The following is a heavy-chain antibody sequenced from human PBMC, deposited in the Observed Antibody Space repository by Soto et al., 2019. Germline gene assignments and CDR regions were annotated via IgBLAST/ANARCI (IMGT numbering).Heavy chain of an antibody. Sequence: SETLSLTCTVSGGSVSSGAYYWTWIRQRPGKGLEWIGYIYYSGSTYYSPSLKSRLSISLDASKNQFSLRLSSVTAADTAMYYCARARLRAVYAFDIWGQGTMVTVSS. CDR1: GGSVSSGAYY. V-gene: IGHV4-31*03. CDR2: IYYSGST. CDR3: ARARLRAVYAFDI. D-gene: IGHD5-12*01. J-gene: IGHJ3*02.